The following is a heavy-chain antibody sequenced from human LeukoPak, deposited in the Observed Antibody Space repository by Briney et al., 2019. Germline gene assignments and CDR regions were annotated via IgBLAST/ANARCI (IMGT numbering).Heavy chain of an antibody. V-gene: IGHV4-4*02. J-gene: IGHJ5*02. CDR3: ARVRTSTNLNWFDP. Sequence: SGTLSLTCAVSGGSISTTNWWNWVRQPPGKGLEWIGEIYHTGSTNYNPSLKSRVTISVDRSKNQFSLKLSSVTAAGTAVYYCARVRTSTNLNWFDPWGQGTLVTVSS. CDR2: IYHTGST. CDR1: GGSISTTNW. D-gene: IGHD2-2*01.